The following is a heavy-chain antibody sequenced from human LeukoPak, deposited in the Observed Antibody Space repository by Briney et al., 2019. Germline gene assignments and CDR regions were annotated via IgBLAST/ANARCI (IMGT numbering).Heavy chain of an antibody. CDR3: AKHLGSHSFLFYYMDV. Sequence: GGSLRLSCEASQFTFSRFAMSWIRQAPGTGLEWVSPLSGSGTATYYADSVKGRFTTSRDNSKDTLYLHMDNVRADDTAVYYCAKHLGSHSFLFYYMDVWGAGTSVIVSS. CDR1: QFTFSRFA. CDR2: LSGSGTAT. J-gene: IGHJ6*03. D-gene: IGHD2-21*01. V-gene: IGHV3-23*01.